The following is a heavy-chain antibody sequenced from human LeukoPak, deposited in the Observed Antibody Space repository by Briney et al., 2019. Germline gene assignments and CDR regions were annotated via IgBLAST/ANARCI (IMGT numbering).Heavy chain of an antibody. D-gene: IGHD5-24*01. CDR2: IYSGGNT. CDR1: GFTVSSNY. CDR3: VGDSRGHSWGWLQPFDY. J-gene: IGHJ4*02. V-gene: IGHV3-53*01. Sequence: GGSLRLSCAASGFTVSSNYMSWVRQAPGKGLEWVSVIYSGGNTDYADSVRGRFTISRDNSKNTLYLQINSLRAEDTAVYYCVGDSRGHSWGWLQPFDYWGQGTLVTVSS.